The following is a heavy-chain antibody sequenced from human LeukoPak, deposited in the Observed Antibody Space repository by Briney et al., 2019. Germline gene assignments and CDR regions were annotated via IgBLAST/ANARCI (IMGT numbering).Heavy chain of an antibody. J-gene: IGHJ6*02. Sequence: GSLRLSCAASGFAASNFYMHWVRQAPGKGLEWVSVIYRGGSIYYADSVKGRFNISRDNSKNTLELHLNSLRAEDTAVYYCAREAPMGSDYYGMDGWGQGTTVTVCS. CDR2: IYRGGSI. D-gene: IGHD3-10*01. CDR1: GFAASNFY. V-gene: IGHV3-66*01. CDR3: AREAPMGSDYYGMDG.